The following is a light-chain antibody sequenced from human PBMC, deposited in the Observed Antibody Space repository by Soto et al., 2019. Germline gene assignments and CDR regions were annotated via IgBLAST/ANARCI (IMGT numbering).Light chain of an antibody. CDR2: GAS. CDR1: QSVSSN. Sequence: EIVMTQSPVTLSVSPGDRATLSCRASQSVSSNLAWYQQKPGQAPRLLIYGASTRATGIPDRFSGSGSGTEFTLTISSLQSEDSAVYYSHQCTNWPTTFGQGTKVEIK. CDR3: HQCTNWPTT. V-gene: IGKV3-15*01. J-gene: IGKJ1*01.